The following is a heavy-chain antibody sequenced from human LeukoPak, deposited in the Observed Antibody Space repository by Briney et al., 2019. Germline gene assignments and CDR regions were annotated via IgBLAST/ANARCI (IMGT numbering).Heavy chain of an antibody. Sequence: SETLSLTCSISGGFFSSGYYCWGWVRQPPGKGLEWIGTLCYSGNIYYNPSLKSPVTISIDTSKNQFFLKLTSVTAADTALYYCARLNSHGDNYYYPWFDPWGQGILVTVSS. CDR1: GGFFSSGYYC. V-gene: IGHV4-39*07. J-gene: IGHJ5*02. CDR3: ARLNSHGDNYYYPWFDP. CDR2: LCYSGNI. D-gene: IGHD3-22*01.